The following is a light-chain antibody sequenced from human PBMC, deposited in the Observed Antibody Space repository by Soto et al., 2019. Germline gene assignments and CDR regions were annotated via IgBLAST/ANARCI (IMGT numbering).Light chain of an antibody. V-gene: IGKV3-20*01. CDR3: QQYSSSPYT. CDR1: QSIRSSY. J-gene: IGKJ2*01. Sequence: EIVLTQSPGTLSLSPGERATLSCTASQSIRSSYLAWYQQKPGQAPRPLIYGASSRATGIPDRFGGSGSGTDFTLTISRLEPEDFAVYYCQQYSSSPYTFGQGTKLEIK. CDR2: GAS.